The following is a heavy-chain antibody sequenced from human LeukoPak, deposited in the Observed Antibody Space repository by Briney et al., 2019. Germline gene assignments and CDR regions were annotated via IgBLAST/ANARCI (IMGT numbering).Heavy chain of an antibody. V-gene: IGHV4-59*08. CDR1: GGSISNYF. CDR3: ARRPTGDPKFDY. J-gene: IGHJ4*02. CDR2: IYSSGST. Sequence: SETLSLTCSVSGGSISNYFWTWIRQPPGKGLEWIGYIYSSGSTYYNPSLKSRVTISVDTSKNRFSLKLSTVTAADTAVYYCARRPTGDPKFDYWGQGTRVTVSS. D-gene: IGHD7-27*01.